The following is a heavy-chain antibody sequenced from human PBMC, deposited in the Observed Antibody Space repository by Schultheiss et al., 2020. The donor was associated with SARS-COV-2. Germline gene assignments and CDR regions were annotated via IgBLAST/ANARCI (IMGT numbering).Heavy chain of an antibody. J-gene: IGHJ5*02. CDR3: ARELGGYDYRWFDP. Sequence: GGSLRLSCAASGFTFSSYFMTWVRQAPGKGLEWVASIKHDGSEKYYVDSVRGRITISRDNAKNSLYLQMNSLRAEDTAVYYCARELGGYDYRWFDPWGQGTLVTVSS. CDR2: IKHDGSEK. V-gene: IGHV3-7*03. CDR1: GFTFSSYF. D-gene: IGHD5-12*01.